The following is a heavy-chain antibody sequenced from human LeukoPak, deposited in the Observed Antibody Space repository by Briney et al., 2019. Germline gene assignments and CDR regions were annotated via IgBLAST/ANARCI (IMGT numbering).Heavy chain of an antibody. CDR1: GGSFSGYY. CDR2: INHSGST. D-gene: IGHD3-10*01. V-gene: IGHV4-34*01. Sequence: SETLSLTCAVYGGSFSGYYWTWIRQPPGKGLEWIGEINHSGSTNYNPSLKSRVTMSVDTSMNQFSLKLNSVTAADTAVYYCARAYGSGSYHSNWFESWGQGTLVIVSS. CDR3: ARAYGSGSYHSNWFES. J-gene: IGHJ5*01.